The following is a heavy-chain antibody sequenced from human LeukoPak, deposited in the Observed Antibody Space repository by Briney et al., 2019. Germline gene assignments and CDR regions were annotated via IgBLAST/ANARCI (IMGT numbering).Heavy chain of an antibody. V-gene: IGHV4-34*01. J-gene: IGHJ4*02. CDR1: GGSFSGYY. Sequence: SETLSLTCAVYGGSFSGYYWSWIRQPPGKGLEWIGEINHSGSTNYNPSLKSRVTISVDTSKNQFSLKLSSVTAADTAVYYCARTVTGTTFDYWGQGTLVTVS. CDR3: ARTVTGTTFDY. D-gene: IGHD1-20*01. CDR2: INHSGST.